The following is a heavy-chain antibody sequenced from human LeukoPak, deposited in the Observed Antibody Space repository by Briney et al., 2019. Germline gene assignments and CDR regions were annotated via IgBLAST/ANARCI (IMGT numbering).Heavy chain of an antibody. D-gene: IGHD1-26*01. CDR2: IYYSGST. CDR3: ARDYKVLNGFVPREVGATWGWFDP. V-gene: IGHV4-39*02. Sequence: SETLSLTCTVSGGSISSSSYYWGWIRQPPGKGLEWIGSIYYSGSTYYNPSLKSRVTISVDTSKNQFSLKLSSVTAADTAVYYCARDYKVLNGFVPREVGATWGWFDPWGQGTLVTVST. J-gene: IGHJ5*02. CDR1: GGSISSSSYY.